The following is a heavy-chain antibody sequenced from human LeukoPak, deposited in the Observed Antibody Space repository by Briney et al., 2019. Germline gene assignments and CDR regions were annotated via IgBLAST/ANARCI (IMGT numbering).Heavy chain of an antibody. Sequence: PGGSLRLSCAASGFTFSSFAMSWVRQASGKGLEWVSVIGGGGDNTYYAGSVKGRFTISRDNSKNTLYLQMNSLRAEDTAIYYCAKNRGSSCYSALDCWGQGTLVTVSS. D-gene: IGHD2-15*01. V-gene: IGHV3-23*01. CDR1: GFTFSSFA. CDR2: IGGGGDNT. J-gene: IGHJ4*02. CDR3: AKNRGSSCYSALDC.